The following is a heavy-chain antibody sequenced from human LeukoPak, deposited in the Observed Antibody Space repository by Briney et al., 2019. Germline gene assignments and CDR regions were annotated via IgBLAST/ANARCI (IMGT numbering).Heavy chain of an antibody. Sequence: SETLPLTCTVSGGSISSSSYYWSWIRQPPGKGLEWIGEINHSGSTDYNPSLKSRVTISGDTSKNQFSLKLSSVTAADTAVYYCAGEPGYCSGGSCYGGWFDPWGQGTLVTVS. CDR2: INHSGST. CDR1: GGSISSSSYY. CDR3: AGEPGYCSGGSCYGGWFDP. V-gene: IGHV4-39*07. J-gene: IGHJ5*02. D-gene: IGHD2-15*01.